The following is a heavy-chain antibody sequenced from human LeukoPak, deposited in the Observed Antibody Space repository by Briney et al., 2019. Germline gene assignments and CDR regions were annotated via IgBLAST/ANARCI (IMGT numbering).Heavy chain of an antibody. V-gene: IGHV3-13*01. CDR3: ARVGYSSSWGERYYFDY. CDR1: GFTFSSYD. J-gene: IGHJ4*02. Sequence: GGSLRLSCAASGFTFSSYDMHWVRQATGKGLEWVSAIGTAGDTYYPGSVKGRFTISRDNSKNTLYLQMNSLRAEDTAVYYCARVGYSSSWGERYYFDYWGQGTLVTVSS. CDR2: IGTAGDT. D-gene: IGHD6-13*01.